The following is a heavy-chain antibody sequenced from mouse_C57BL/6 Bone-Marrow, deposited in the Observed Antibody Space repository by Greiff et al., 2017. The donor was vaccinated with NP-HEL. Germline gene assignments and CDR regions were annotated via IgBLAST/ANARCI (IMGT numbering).Heavy chain of an antibody. V-gene: IGHV1-54*01. CDR2: INPGSGGT. CDR3: ARRATIYDGYYDD. D-gene: IGHD2-3*01. Sequence: VQLQQSGAELVRPGTSVKVSCKASGYAFTNYLIEWVKQRPGQGLEWIGVINPGSGGTNYNEKFKGKATLTADKSSSTAYMQLSSLTSEDSAVYFCARRATIYDGYYDDWGQGTTLTVSS. CDR1: GYAFTNYL. J-gene: IGHJ2*01.